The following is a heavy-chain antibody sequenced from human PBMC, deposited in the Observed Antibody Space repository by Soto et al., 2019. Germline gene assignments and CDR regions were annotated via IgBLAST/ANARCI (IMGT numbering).Heavy chain of an antibody. CDR2: INAGNGNT. V-gene: IGHV1-3*01. J-gene: IGHJ5*02. CDR1: GYTFTSYA. CDR3: ARTIAVMSLSWFDP. Sequence: ASVKVSCKASGYTFTSYAMHWVRQAPGQRLEWMGCINAGNGNTKYSQKFQGRDTITRDTSASTAYMELSNLRSEDTAVYYCARTIAVMSLSWFDPWGQGSLVTVSS. D-gene: IGHD6-19*01.